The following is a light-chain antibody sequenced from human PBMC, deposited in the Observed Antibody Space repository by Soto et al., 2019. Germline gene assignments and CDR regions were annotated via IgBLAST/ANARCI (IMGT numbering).Light chain of an antibody. Sequence: QSVLTQPASVSGSPGQSITISCTGTSSDVGGHNSVAWYQHNPGKAPKLMIYDVSNRPSGVSSRFSGSKSGNTASLSISGLQAEDEADYYCQSYDSTLSARDVFGTGTKVTVL. V-gene: IGLV2-14*01. CDR2: DVS. J-gene: IGLJ1*01. CDR1: SSDVGGHNS. CDR3: QSYDSTLSARDV.